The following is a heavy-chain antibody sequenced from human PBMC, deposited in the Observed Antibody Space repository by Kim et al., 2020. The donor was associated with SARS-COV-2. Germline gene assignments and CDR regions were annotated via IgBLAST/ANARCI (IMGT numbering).Heavy chain of an antibody. CDR2: IVLCSGNT. V-gene: IGHV1-58*02. J-gene: IGHJ6*02. CDR1: GFTFTSSA. CDR3: AADLRDSEALPYIYYGMDV. D-gene: IGHD1-26*01. Sequence: SVKVSCKASGFTFTSSAMQWVRQARGQRLEWIGWIVLCSGNTNYAQKFQERVTITRDMSTSTAYMELSSLRSEDTAVYYCAADLRDSEALPYIYYGMDVWGQGSTVTVSS.